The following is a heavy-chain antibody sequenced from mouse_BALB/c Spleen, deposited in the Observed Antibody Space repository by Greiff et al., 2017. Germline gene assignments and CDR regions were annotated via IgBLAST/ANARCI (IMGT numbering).Heavy chain of an antibody. CDR1: GFTFSSYG. CDR3: ARPLFTTVVANYAMDY. CDR2: ISSGGSYT. Sequence: EVKLVESGGDLVKPGGSLKLSCAASGFTFSSYGMSWVRQTPDKRLEWVATISSGGSYTYYPDSVKGRFTISRDNAKNTLYLQMSSLKSEDTAMYYCARPLFTTVVANYAMDYWGQGTSVTVSS. V-gene: IGHV5-6*01. J-gene: IGHJ4*01. D-gene: IGHD1-1*01.